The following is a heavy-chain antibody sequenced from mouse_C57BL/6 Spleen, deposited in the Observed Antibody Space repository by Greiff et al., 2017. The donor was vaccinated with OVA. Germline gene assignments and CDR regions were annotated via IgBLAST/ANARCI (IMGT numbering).Heavy chain of an antibody. CDR2: IYPGDGDT. Sequence: QVQLQQSGAELVKPGASVKISCKASGYAFSIYWMNWVKQRPGKGLEWIGQIYPGDGDTNYNGKFKGKATLTADKSSSTAYMQLSSLTSEDSAVYFCARSGWDGVTLYFDYWGQGTTLTVSS. V-gene: IGHV1-80*01. CDR1: GYAFSIYW. J-gene: IGHJ2*01. D-gene: IGHD2-13*01. CDR3: ARSGWDGVTLYFDY.